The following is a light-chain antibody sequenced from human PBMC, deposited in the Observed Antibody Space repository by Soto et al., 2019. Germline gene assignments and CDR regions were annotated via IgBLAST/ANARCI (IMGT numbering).Light chain of an antibody. CDR1: QSVSSY. V-gene: IGKV3-11*01. CDR3: QQSSNWPGT. J-gene: IGKJ1*01. CDR2: DEF. Sequence: EIVLTQSPATRSLSPGEIATLSCRASQSVSSYLAWYQQKPGQAPRLLIYDEFTRATGIPARFSGSGSGTVFTLTISSLETEDFAVYYCQQSSNWPGTFGQRNQVDI.